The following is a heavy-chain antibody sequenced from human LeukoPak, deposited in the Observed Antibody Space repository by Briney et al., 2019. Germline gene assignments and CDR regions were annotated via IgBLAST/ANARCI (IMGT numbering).Heavy chain of an antibody. D-gene: IGHD3-10*01. CDR2: ISYDGSNK. CDR1: GFTFSSYA. CDR3: AKDVVRGVIITLFDY. V-gene: IGHV3-30-3*02. J-gene: IGHJ4*02. Sequence: PGGSLRLSCAASGFTFSSYAMHWVRQAPGKGLEWVAVISYDGSNKYYADSAKGRFTISRDNSKNTVYLQMNSLRAEDTAVYYCAKDVVRGVIITLFDYWGQGTLVTVSS.